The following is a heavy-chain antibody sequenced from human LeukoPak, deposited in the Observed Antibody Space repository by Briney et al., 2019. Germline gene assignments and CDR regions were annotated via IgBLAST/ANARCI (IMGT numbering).Heavy chain of an antibody. Sequence: SETLSLTCTVSGGSLCSGDYYCSWIRQPPGQGLEWIGYIYYRGSTYYNPSLKSRVIISVDTSKNQFSLKLSSMTAADTAVYYCARERTYYFDYWGEGTQVTVSS. CDR2: IYYRGST. J-gene: IGHJ4*02. V-gene: IGHV4-30-4*01. CDR3: ARERTYYFDY. CDR1: GGSLCSGDYY.